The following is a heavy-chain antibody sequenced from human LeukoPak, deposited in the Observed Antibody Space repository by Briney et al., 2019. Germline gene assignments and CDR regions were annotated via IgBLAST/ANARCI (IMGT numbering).Heavy chain of an antibody. J-gene: IGHJ5*02. D-gene: IGHD3-10*01. CDR2: INHSGST. CDR1: GGSFSGYY. V-gene: IGHV4-34*01. Sequence: KPSETLSLTCAVYGGSFSGYYWSWIRQPPGKGREWIGEINHSGSTNYNPSLKSRVTISVETSKDQFSLKLGAGTASDTAVYYCARESPYYYGSGSYFSWFDPWGQGTLVTVSS. CDR3: ARESPYYYGSGSYFSWFDP.